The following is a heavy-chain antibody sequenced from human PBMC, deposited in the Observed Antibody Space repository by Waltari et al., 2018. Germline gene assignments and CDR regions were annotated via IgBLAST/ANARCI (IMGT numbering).Heavy chain of an antibody. CDR1: GFSVSTYG. V-gene: IGHV3-33*01. D-gene: IGHD2-2*01. CDR2: IWSDGSNI. Sequence: QVQLVGSGGGVVQPGRSLRLSCAASGFSVSTYGMHWFRQAPGKGLEWVAVIWSDGSNIHYAGFLKDRFTISRDNTRNTLYLQRNSRRAEDTAMYYCVRERGSSDYWGQGTLVSVSS. J-gene: IGHJ4*02. CDR3: VRERGSSDY.